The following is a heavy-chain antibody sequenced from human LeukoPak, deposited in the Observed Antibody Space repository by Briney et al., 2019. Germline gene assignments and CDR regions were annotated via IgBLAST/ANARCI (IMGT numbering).Heavy chain of an antibody. Sequence: GASLKVSCKASGYTFTSYDINWVRQATGQGLEWMGWMNPNSGNTGYAQKFQGRVTITRNTSISTAYMELSSLRSEDTAVYYCARGQGYSSSWGIDPWGQGPLVTVSS. CDR2: MNPNSGNT. D-gene: IGHD6-13*01. CDR3: ARGQGYSSSWGIDP. J-gene: IGHJ5*02. V-gene: IGHV1-8*03. CDR1: GYTFTSYD.